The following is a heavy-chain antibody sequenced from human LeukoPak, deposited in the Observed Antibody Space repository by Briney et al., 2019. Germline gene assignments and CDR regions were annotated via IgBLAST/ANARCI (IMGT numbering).Heavy chain of an antibody. J-gene: IGHJ6*03. Sequence: SETLSLTCTVSGYSISSGYYWGWIRQPPGKGLEWIGSIYHSGSTYCNPSLKSRVTISVDTSKNQFSLKLSSVTAADTAVYYCARTTEAHSWRTRYYDYYMDVWGKGTTVTVSS. V-gene: IGHV4-38-2*02. CDR2: IYHSGST. CDR1: GYSISSGYY. CDR3: ARTTEAHSWRTRYYDYYMDV. D-gene: IGHD6-13*01.